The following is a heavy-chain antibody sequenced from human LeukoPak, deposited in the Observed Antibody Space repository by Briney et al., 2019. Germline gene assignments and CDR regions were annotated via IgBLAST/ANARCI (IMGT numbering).Heavy chain of an antibody. D-gene: IGHD6-13*01. V-gene: IGHV1-2*02. CDR2: INPNSGGT. J-gene: IGHJ4*02. CDR1: GYTFTVYY. CDR3: AMILVAAAWAFDY. Sequence: GASVKVSCKASGYTFTVYYMHWVRQAPGQGLEWRGWINPNSGGTSYAQKFQGRVTMTRDTSISTAYMELSRLRSDDTAVYYCAMILVAAAWAFDYWGQGTLVTVSS.